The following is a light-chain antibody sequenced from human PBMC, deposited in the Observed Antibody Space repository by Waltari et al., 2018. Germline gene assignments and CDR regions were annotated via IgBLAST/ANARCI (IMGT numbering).Light chain of an antibody. CDR3: QHYSDWPFT. J-gene: IGKJ3*01. CDR2: DAS. V-gene: IGKV3D-20*02. CDR1: QSVSSS. Sequence: ETVLTQSPATLSLSPGERATLSCRASQSVSSSLAWYQQKPGQAPRLLFSDASSRATGIPDRFSGSGSGTDFTLTISSLEPEDFAVYYCQHYSDWPFTFGPGTKLDIK.